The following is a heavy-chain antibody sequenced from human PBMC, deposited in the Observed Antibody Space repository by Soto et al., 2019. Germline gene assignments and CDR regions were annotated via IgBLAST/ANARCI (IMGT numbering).Heavy chain of an antibody. CDR2: INHSGST. CDR1: GGSFSGYY. D-gene: IGHD6-19*01. V-gene: IGHV4-34*01. J-gene: IGHJ6*02. CDR3: ARGHSSGVYRPIYYCYYGMDV. Sequence: PSETLSLTCAVYGGSFSGYYWSWIRQPPGKGLEWIVEINHSGSTNYNPSLKSRVTISVDTSKNQFSLKLSSVTAADTAVYYCARGHSSGVYRPIYYCYYGMDVWGQGTTVTVSS.